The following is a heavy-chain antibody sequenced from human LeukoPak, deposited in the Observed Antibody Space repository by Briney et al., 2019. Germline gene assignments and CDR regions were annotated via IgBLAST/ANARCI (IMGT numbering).Heavy chain of an antibody. Sequence: ASVKVSCKASGYTFTSYYMHWVRQAPGQGLEWMGIINPSGGSTSYAQKFQGRVTMTRDTSTSTVYMELSSPRSEDTAVYYCARGLDTAMVTRGLDYWGQGTLVTVSS. CDR2: INPSGGST. V-gene: IGHV1-46*01. J-gene: IGHJ4*02. CDR1: GYTFTSYY. CDR3: ARGLDTAMVTRGLDY. D-gene: IGHD5-18*01.